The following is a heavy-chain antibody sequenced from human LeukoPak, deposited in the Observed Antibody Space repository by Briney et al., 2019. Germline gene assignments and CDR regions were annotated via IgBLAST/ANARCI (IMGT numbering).Heavy chain of an antibody. CDR1: GGSISSGSYY. J-gene: IGHJ6*03. CDR2: IYTSGST. Sequence: PSQTLSLTCTVSGGSISSGSYYWSWIRQPAGKGLEWIGRIYTSGSTNYNPSLKSRVTMSVDTSKNQFSLKLRSVTAADTAVYYCARDRVGQQLVGRKNNYYYMDVWGKGTTVTISS. D-gene: IGHD6-13*01. CDR3: ARDRVGQQLVGRKNNYYYMDV. V-gene: IGHV4-61*02.